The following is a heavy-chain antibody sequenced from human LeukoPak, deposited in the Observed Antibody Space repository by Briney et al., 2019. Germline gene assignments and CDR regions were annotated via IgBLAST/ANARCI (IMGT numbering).Heavy chain of an antibody. CDR1: GFTFDDYA. CDR3: ARDQQGDYVWGSYRYTPLPFDY. Sequence: GGSLRLSCAASGFTFDDYAMHWVRQAPGKGLEWVSGISWNSGSIGYADSVKGRFTISRDNAKSSLYLQMNSLRAEDTAVYYCARDQQGDYVWGSYRYTPLPFDYWGQGTLVTVSS. V-gene: IGHV3-9*01. CDR2: ISWNSGSI. D-gene: IGHD3-16*02. J-gene: IGHJ4*02.